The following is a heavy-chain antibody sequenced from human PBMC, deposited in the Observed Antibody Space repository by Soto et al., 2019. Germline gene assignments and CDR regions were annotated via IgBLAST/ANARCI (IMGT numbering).Heavy chain of an antibody. CDR2: IYHSGST. D-gene: IGHD3-3*01. CDR3: ARVVVPRPIFGYNWFDP. Sequence: SETLSLTCAVSGGSISSGGYSWSWIRRPPGKGLEWIGYIYHSGSTFYNPSLKSRVTISIDKSKNQFSLKLGSVTAADTAVYYCARVVVPRPIFGYNWFDPWGQGTLVTVSS. V-gene: IGHV4-30-2*01. J-gene: IGHJ5*02. CDR1: GGSISSGGYS.